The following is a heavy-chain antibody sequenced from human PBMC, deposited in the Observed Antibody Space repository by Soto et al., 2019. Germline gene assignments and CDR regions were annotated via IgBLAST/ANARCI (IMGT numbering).Heavy chain of an antibody. CDR1: GFTLRSYG. D-gene: IGHD6-13*01. J-gene: IGHJ6*02. Sequence: PVGSLRLSCVASGFTLRSYGMHWVRQAPGKGLEWVALIWYDGDNKKYADSVKGRFTISRDYSKNTLNLQMNSLKVEDTAVYYCAREVGVPGAGGRNYYYYGMDVWGQGTTVTVSS. V-gene: IGHV3-33*01. CDR3: AREVGVPGAGGRNYYYYGMDV. CDR2: IWYDGDNK.